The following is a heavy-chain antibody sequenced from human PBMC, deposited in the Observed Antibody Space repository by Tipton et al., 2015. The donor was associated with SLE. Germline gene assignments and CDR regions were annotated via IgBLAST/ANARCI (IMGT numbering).Heavy chain of an antibody. CDR3: ARDPYDSWSDYQATFDY. J-gene: IGHJ4*02. CDR1: SYSIYNGFY. D-gene: IGHD3-3*01. Sequence: TLSLTCSVSSYSIYNGFYWGWIRQSPGKGLEWIGSIYRSGTAYYNPSLKSRVTMSVDTSKNQFSLKLTSVTAADTAVYYCARDPYDSWSDYQATFDYWGQGVLVTVSS. CDR2: IYRSGTA. V-gene: IGHV4-38-2*02.